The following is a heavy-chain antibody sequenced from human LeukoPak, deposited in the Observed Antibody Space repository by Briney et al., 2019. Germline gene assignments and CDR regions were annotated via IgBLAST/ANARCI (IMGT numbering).Heavy chain of an antibody. V-gene: IGHV4-59*01. Sequence: SETLSLTCTVSGGSISSYYWSWIRQSPGKGLEWIGYIYYSGTTNYNPSLKSRVTTSVDTSKNQFSLKLSSVTAADTAVYYCAREDDTIADNTFDIWGQGTVVTVSS. CDR3: AREDDTIADNTFDI. CDR1: GGSISSYY. CDR2: IYYSGTT. J-gene: IGHJ3*02. D-gene: IGHD6-13*01.